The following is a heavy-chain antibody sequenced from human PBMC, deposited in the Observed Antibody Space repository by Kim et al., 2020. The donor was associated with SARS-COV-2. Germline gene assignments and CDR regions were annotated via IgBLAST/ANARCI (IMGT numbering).Heavy chain of an antibody. CDR3: AGSRWPHSLDS. Sequence: GGSLRLSCTASGFTFTTYWLHWVRQGPGKGPEWIAHVNTDGTRAEYADSVRGRFAISRDNTRNTLFLQMNSLSADDTGLYYCAGSRWPHSLDSWGQGTLVTVSS. J-gene: IGHJ4*02. V-gene: IGHV3-74*01. CDR1: GFTFTTYW. CDR2: VNTDGTRA. D-gene: IGHD2-15*01.